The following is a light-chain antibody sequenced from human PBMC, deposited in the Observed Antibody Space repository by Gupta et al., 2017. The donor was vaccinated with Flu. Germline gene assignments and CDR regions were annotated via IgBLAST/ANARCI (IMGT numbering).Light chain of an antibody. J-gene: IGLJ3*02. CDR2: EVN. CDR1: SSDVGGYNY. Sequence: QSALTQPASVSGSPGPSFTISCTGTSSDVGGYNYVSWYQQHPGKAPKFMIYEVNNRPSGVSNRFSGSKSGNTASLTISGLQAEDEADYYCSSYTSSNTWVFGGGTKVTVL. V-gene: IGLV2-14*01. CDR3: SSYTSSNTWV.